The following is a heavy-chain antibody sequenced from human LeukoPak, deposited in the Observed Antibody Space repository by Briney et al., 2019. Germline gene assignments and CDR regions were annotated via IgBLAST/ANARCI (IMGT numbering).Heavy chain of an antibody. CDR1: GGSISSGDYY. V-gene: IGHV4-30-4*01. CDR2: IYYSGST. Sequence: SETLSLTCTVSGGSISSGDYYWSWIRQPPGKGLEWIGYIYYSGSTYYNPSLKSRVTISVDTSKNQFSLKLTSVTAADTAIYYCARAREGRGPFAIFDYWGQGTLVTVSS. D-gene: IGHD3-16*01. J-gene: IGHJ4*02. CDR3: ARAREGRGPFAIFDY.